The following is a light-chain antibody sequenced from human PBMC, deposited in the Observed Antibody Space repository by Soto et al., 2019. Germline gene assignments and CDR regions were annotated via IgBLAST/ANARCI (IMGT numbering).Light chain of an antibody. J-gene: IGKJ4*01. Sequence: EIVLTQSPATLSLSPGERATLSCRASQSVSSYFAWYPQKPGQAPRLLIYDASNRSTGIPARFSGSGSWTDFPLTISSLEPEDVAVYYCQQRSNWLLTFGGGNKVESK. CDR1: QSVSSY. V-gene: IGKV3-11*01. CDR3: QQRSNWLLT. CDR2: DAS.